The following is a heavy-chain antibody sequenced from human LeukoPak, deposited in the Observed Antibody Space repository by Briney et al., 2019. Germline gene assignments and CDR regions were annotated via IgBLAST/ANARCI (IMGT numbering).Heavy chain of an antibody. CDR1: GFTFSSYA. CDR3: ARAGTYYYGMDV. J-gene: IGHJ6*02. V-gene: IGHV3-23*01. CDR2: ISGSGGST. Sequence: PGGSLRLSCAASGFTFSSYAMSWVRQAPGKGLEWVSAISGSGGSTYYADSVKGRFTISRHNSKNTLYLQMNSLRAEDTAVYYCARAGTYYYGMDVWGQGTTVTVSS.